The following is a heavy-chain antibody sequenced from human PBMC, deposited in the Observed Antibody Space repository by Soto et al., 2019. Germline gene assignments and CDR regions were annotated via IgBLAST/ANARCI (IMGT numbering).Heavy chain of an antibody. CDR2: IKPDGSAT. CDR1: GFTFGSYW. Sequence: GGSLRLSCAVSGFTFGSYWMNWVRLIPGKGLEWVAYIKPDGSATYYVDSVKGRFTISRDNAKNSLYLQMNSLRVEDTSVYYCARAGYCGPGCYYYFDYWGQGTLVTVSS. D-gene: IGHD2-21*02. CDR3: ARAGYCGPGCYYYFDY. V-gene: IGHV3-7*01. J-gene: IGHJ4*02.